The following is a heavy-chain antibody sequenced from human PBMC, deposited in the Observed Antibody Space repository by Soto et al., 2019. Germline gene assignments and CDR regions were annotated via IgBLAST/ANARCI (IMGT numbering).Heavy chain of an antibody. D-gene: IGHD4-17*01. CDR1: GFTFSSYA. CDR2: IITSDGRT. V-gene: IGHV3-23*01. J-gene: IGHJ4*02. Sequence: EVQLLESGGGLVQPGGSLRLSCAASGFTFSSYAMSWVRQAPGKGLEWVSIITSDGRTYYADSVKGRFTISRDNSKNTVYLQMNSLRAEDTAVYYRAKDYSTVTTDPLSVVLFDYWGQGALVTVSS. CDR3: AKDYSTVTTDPLSVVLFDY.